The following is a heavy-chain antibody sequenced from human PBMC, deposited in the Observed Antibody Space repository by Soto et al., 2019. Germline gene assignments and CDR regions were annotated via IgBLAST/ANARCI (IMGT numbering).Heavy chain of an antibody. CDR2: INPDGSAT. J-gene: IGHJ4*02. Sequence: EVQLVESGGGLVQPGASLTLSCAASGFTFSSSWMYWVRQTPAKGLVWASRINPDGSATNYADSVKGRFTISRDNAKNTLYLQLNSLRAEDSAVYYCARATMGTLDYWGQGTLVTVSS. CDR3: ARATMGTLDY. D-gene: IGHD7-27*01. CDR1: GFTFSSSW. V-gene: IGHV3-74*01.